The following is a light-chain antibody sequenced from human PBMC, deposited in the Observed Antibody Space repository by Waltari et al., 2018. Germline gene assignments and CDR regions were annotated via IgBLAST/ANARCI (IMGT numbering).Light chain of an antibody. CDR3: QSYDSSNWV. CDR2: EDN. V-gene: IGLV6-57*02. CDR1: SGRIASNY. Sequence: NFMLTQPHSVSESPGKTVTIPCPGRSGRIASNYVQWYQQRPGSAPTTVIYEDNQRPSGVPDRFSGSIDSSSNSASLTISGLKTEDEADYYCQSYDSSNWVFGGGTKLTVL. J-gene: IGLJ3*02.